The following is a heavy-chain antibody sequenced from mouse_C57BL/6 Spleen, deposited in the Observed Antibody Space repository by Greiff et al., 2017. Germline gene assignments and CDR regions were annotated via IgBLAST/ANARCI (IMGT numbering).Heavy chain of an antibody. CDR1: GFTFSDYY. Sequence: EVKLMESEGGLVQPGSSMKLSCTASGFTFSDYYMAWVRPVPEKGLEWVANINYDGSSTYYLDSLKSRFIISRDNAKNILYLQMSNLKSEDTATDYCAGVYDEAMDYWGQGTTVTVSS. CDR3: AGVYDEAMDY. V-gene: IGHV5-16*01. J-gene: IGHJ4*01. D-gene: IGHD2-12*01. CDR2: INYDGSST.